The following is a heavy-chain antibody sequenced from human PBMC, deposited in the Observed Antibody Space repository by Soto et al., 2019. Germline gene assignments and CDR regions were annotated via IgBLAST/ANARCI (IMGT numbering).Heavy chain of an antibody. Sequence: EVQLVESGGGLVKPGGSLRLSCAASGFSFSNYYLNWVRQAPGKGLEWVSSISGDSSYIYYTDSLKGRFTISRDTAKSSLFLQMNSLRADHTDVYYWATSYSSASWYFQDWGQGTQVTVSS. CDR1: GFSFSNYY. CDR3: ATSYSSASWYFQD. V-gene: IGHV3-21*02. J-gene: IGHJ1*01. D-gene: IGHD6-6*01. CDR2: ISGDSSYI.